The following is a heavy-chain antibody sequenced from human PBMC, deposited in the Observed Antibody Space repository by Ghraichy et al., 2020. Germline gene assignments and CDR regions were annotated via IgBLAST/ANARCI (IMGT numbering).Heavy chain of an antibody. CDR1: GGSFIGYY. J-gene: IGHJ6*02. Sequence: SETLSLTCAVYGGSFIGYYWSWIRQPPGQGLEWIGEINHSGSTNYNPSLKSRVTISVDTSKNQFSLKLSSVTATDTAAYYCARVPYGDNKWYYYYGMDVWGQGITVTVSS. CDR3: ARVPYGDNKWYYYYGMDV. V-gene: IGHV4-34*01. D-gene: IGHD4-17*01. CDR2: INHSGST.